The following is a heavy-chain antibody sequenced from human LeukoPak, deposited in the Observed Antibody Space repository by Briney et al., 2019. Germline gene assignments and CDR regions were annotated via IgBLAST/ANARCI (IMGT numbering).Heavy chain of an antibody. J-gene: IGHJ3*02. CDR3: ARDYCSSTSCYREDAFDI. V-gene: IGHV3-7*01. CDR2: IKQDGSEK. Sequence: GGSLRLSCAASGFTFSSYSMNWVRQAPGKGLEWVVNIKQDGSEKYYVDSVKGRFTISRDNAKNSLYLQMNSLRAEDTAVYYCARDYCSSTSCYREDAFDIWGQGTMVTVSS. CDR1: GFTFSSYS. D-gene: IGHD2-2*02.